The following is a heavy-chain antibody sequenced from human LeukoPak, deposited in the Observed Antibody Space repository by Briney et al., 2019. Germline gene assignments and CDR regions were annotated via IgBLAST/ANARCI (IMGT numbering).Heavy chain of an antibody. CDR2: INPNNGGT. J-gene: IGHJ5*02. V-gene: IGHV1-2*02. CDR3: ARRSSWYGWFDP. Sequence: ASVKVSCKSSGYTFNGYYMHWVRQAPGQGLEWMGWINPNNGGTKYAQNFQGRVTMTRDTSISTAYMELSRLRSDDTAVYYCARRSSWYGWFDPWGQGTLVTVSS. D-gene: IGHD6-13*01. CDR1: GYTFNGYY.